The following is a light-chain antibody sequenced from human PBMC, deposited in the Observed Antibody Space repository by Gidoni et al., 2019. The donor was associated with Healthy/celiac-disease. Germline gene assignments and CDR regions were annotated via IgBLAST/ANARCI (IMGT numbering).Light chain of an antibody. CDR1: SSDVGGYNY. CDR3: SSYAGSNNLV. V-gene: IGLV2-8*01. Sequence: QSPLTQPPSASVSPGQSVTISCTGTSSDVGGYNYVSWYKQHPGKAPKLMIYEVSERPAGVPDRFSGSKSGNTASLTVSGIQAEDEADYYCSSYAGSNNLVFGGGTKLTVL. J-gene: IGLJ2*01. CDR2: EVS.